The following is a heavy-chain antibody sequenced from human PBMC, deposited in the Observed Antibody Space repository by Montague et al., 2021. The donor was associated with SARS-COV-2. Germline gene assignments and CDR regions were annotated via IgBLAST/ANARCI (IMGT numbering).Heavy chain of an antibody. Sequence: LSLSFSASGFTFSSSALSWVRQAPGKGLEWVSNIYGATGRTFYADSVKGRFTMSRENSKNTLYLQMNSLRVDDTAVYYCTKVDSVFPWGQGTLVTVSS. V-gene: IGHV3-23*03. J-gene: IGHJ4*02. CDR3: TKVDSVFP. D-gene: IGHD3/OR15-3a*01. CDR2: IYGATGRT. CDR1: GFTFSSSA.